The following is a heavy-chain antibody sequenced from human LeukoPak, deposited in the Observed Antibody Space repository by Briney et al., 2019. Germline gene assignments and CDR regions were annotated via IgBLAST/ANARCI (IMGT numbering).Heavy chain of an antibody. Sequence: GGSLRLSCAASGFTFSSYDMHWVRQAPGKGVEWVAVISYDGSNKYYADSVKGRFTTSRDNSKNTLYLQMNSLRAEDTAVYYCAKDPCSSTSCSRFDYWGQGTLVTVPS. J-gene: IGHJ4*02. CDR3: AKDPCSSTSCSRFDY. D-gene: IGHD2-2*01. CDR1: GFTFSSYD. CDR2: ISYDGSNK. V-gene: IGHV3-30*18.